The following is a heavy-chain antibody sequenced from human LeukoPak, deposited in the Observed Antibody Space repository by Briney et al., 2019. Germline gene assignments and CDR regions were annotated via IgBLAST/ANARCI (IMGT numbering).Heavy chain of an antibody. D-gene: IGHD2-2*01. CDR3: ARPYCSSTSCYLDAFDI. J-gene: IGHJ3*02. Sequence: GGSLRLSCAASGFTFSSYSMNWVRQAPGKGLEWVSYISSSSSTIYYADSVKGRFTISRDNAKNSLYLQMNSLRAEDTAVYYCARPYCSSTSCYLDAFDIWGQGTMVTVSS. CDR2: ISSSSSTI. CDR1: GFTFSSYS. V-gene: IGHV3-48*01.